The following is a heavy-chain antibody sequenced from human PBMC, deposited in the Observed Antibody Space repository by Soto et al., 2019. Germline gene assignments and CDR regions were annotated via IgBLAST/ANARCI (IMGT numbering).Heavy chain of an antibody. Sequence: EVQLVESGGGLVQPGGSLRLSCAASGFTFSSYSMNWVRQAPGKGLEWVSYISSSSSTIYYADSVKGRFTISRDNAKNSLYLQVKALSAEDTAVYYFAKHRVGKEEIGWFKPGGQGTVVTVTS. CDR2: ISSSSSTI. D-gene: IGHD3-10*01. CDR3: AKHRVGKEEIGWFKP. V-gene: IGHV3-48*01. CDR1: GFTFSSYS. J-gene: IGHJ5*02.